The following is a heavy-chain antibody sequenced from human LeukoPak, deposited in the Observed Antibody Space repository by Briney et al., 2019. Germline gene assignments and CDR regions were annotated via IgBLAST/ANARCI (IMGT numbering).Heavy chain of an antibody. CDR2: IYYSGST. J-gene: IGHJ4*02. D-gene: IGHD1-7*01. CDR3: SRVSPNLSFDY. V-gene: IGHV4-59*01. Sequence: SSETLSLTCTVSGGSISSYYWSWIRQPPGKGLEWIGYIYYSGSTNYNPSLKSRVTISVDTSKNQFSLKLSSVTAADTAVYYCSRVSPNLSFDYWGQGTLVTVSS. CDR1: GGSISSYY.